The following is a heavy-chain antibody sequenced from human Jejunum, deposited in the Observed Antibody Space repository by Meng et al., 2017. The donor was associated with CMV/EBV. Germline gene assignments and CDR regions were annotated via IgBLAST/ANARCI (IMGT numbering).Heavy chain of an antibody. CDR2: ISYSGST. CDR1: GGSVSSRSNY. CDR3: AREGVSYYYGMDV. J-gene: IGHJ6*02. Sequence: SGGSVSSRSNYWGWIRQPPGKGLEWIGSISYSGSTYYNPSLNSRVTISVDTSKNQFSLRLTSVTAADTAVYFCAREGVSYYYGMDVWGQGTTVTVSS. V-gene: IGHV4-39*07.